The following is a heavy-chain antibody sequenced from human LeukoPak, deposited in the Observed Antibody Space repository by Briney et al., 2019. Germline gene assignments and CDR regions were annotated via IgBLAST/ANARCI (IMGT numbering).Heavy chain of an antibody. CDR1: GGSISSSSYY. CDR2: IYYSGST. J-gene: IGHJ4*02. V-gene: IGHV4-39*01. CDR3: AEGFHYSSLDY. D-gene: IGHD6-19*01. Sequence: SETLSLTCTVSGGSISSSSYYWGWIRQPPGKGLEWIGSIYYSGSTYYNPSLKSRVTISVDTSKNQFSLKLSSVTAADTAVYYCAEGFHYSSLDYWGQGTLVTVSS.